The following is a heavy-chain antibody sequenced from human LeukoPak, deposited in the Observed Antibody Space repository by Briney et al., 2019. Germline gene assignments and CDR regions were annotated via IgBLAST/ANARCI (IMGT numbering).Heavy chain of an antibody. CDR2: INYSGST. CDR1: GGSFSGYY. V-gene: IGHV4-34*01. J-gene: IGHJ5*02. CDR3: ARTYSSNWYEGNWFDP. D-gene: IGHD6-13*01. Sequence: SETLSLTCAVYGGSFSGYYWSWLRQPPGKGLEWVGEINYSGSTNYNPSLKRRVTISVDTSKNQFSLKLSSVTAADTAVYYCARTYSSNWYEGNWFDPWGQGTLVTVSS.